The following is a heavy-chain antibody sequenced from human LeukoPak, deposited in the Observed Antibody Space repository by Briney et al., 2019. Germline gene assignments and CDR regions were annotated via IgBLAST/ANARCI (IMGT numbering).Heavy chain of an antibody. D-gene: IGHD2-2*01. CDR1: GYTFTSYY. V-gene: IGHV1-46*01. CDR2: FKPHSGST. CDR3: ARDPPPLVPVPMGGGVFDI. Sequence: ASVKVSCKTSGYTSGYTFTSYYIHWVRQAPGQGLEWMGVFKPHSGSTSYAQKFQGSVTMTADTSTSTVYMELSSLRSEDTAVYYCARDPPPLVPVPMGGGVFDIWGQGTMVTVSS. J-gene: IGHJ3*02.